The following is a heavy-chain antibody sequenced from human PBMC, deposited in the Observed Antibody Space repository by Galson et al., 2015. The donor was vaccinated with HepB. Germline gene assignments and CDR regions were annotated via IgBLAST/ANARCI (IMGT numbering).Heavy chain of an antibody. CDR1: GFTLSSYG. CDR2: IWYDGTNK. V-gene: IGHV3-33*03. CDR3: AKDGSAKDDYGPGGGFDY. J-gene: IGHJ4*02. D-gene: IGHD4-17*01. Sequence: SLRLSCAASGFTLSSYGMHWVRQAPGKGLEWVAVIWYDGTNKYYADSVKGRFTISRDNSKNSLYLQMNSLRTEDTALYYCAKDGSAKDDYGPGGGFDYWGQGTLVTVSS.